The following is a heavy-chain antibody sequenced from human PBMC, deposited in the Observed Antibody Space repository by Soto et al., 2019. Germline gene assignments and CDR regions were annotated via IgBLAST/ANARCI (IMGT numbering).Heavy chain of an antibody. V-gene: IGHV1-18*04. CDR2: ISSLSGNT. CDR1: HATFTGYT. J-gene: IGHJ5*02. Sequence: QVHLVQSETEVKEPGASVTVSCKTSHATFTGYTINWVRQAPGQGLEWLGWISSLSGNTYYARDFQGRLTMTTNTSATTAYMELRSLRSDDTAVYFCARGTVTSGRGFGPWGQGTLVTVSP. D-gene: IGHD4-17*01. CDR3: ARGTVTSGRGFGP.